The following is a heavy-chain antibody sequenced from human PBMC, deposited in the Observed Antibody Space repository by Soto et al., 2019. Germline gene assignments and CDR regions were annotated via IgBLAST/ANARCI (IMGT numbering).Heavy chain of an antibody. CDR1: GYTFTSYG. CDR2: ISAYNGNT. V-gene: IGHV1-18*01. Sequence: QVQLVQSGAEVKKHGDSVKVSCKASGYTFTSYGISWVRQAPGQGLEWMGWISAYNGNTNYAQKPQGRITMTTDTSTSTAYMELRSLRSDDTAVYYCAREAPHGVTTEWPMDVWGQGTTVTVSS. J-gene: IGHJ6*02. D-gene: IGHD4-4*01. CDR3: AREAPHGVTTEWPMDV.